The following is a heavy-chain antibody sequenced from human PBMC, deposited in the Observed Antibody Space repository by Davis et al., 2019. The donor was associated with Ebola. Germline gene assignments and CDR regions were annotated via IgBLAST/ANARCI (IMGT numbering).Heavy chain of an antibody. CDR1: GGSLSSYY. D-gene: IGHD4-23*01. V-gene: IGHV4-59*08. CDR2: VFYTGDT. CDR3: ARLDGGNSGAFDS. J-gene: IGHJ4*02. Sequence: PSETLSLTCTVSGGSLSSYYWSWIRQPPGKGLEWIGYVFYTGDTKYNPSLGGRVTLAVDTSKNQFYLKLNSVTAADTAVYYCARLDGGNSGAFDSWGQGTLVTVSS.